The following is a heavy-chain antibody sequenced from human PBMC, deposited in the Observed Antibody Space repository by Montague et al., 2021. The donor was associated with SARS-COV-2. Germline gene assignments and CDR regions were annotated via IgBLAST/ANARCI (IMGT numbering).Heavy chain of an antibody. V-gene: IGHV3-7*01. CDR3: VSGYTSGY. J-gene: IGHJ4*02. CDR2: INDDGSYK. CDR1: GFTFSRYR. Sequence: SLRLSCAASGFTFSRYRMTWVRQAPGLGLEWVANINDDGSYKIYVDSVKGRFTVSRDNDKNVFYLQMNSLRVEDTAVYYCVSGYTSGYWGQGTLVSVSS. D-gene: IGHD5-12*01.